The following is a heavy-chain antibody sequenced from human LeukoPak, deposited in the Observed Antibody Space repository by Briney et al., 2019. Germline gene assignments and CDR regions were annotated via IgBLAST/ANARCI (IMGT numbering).Heavy chain of an antibody. V-gene: IGHV3-23*01. Sequence: GGSLRLPCAASGFTVSSNYMSWVRQAPGKGLEWVSAISGSGGSTYYADSVKGRFTISRDNSKNTLYLQMNSLRAEDTAVYYCAKDRQIRGKNIYFDYWGQGTLVTVSS. CDR1: GFTVSSNY. J-gene: IGHJ4*02. CDR3: AKDRQIRGKNIYFDY. D-gene: IGHD2/OR15-2a*01. CDR2: ISGSGGST.